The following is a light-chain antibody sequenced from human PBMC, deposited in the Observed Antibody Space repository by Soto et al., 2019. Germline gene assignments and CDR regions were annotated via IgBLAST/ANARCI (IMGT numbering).Light chain of an antibody. J-gene: IGLJ1*01. Sequence: QSALTQPASVSGSPGQSITISCTGTSSDVGSYNLVSWYQQHPGKSPKLMIYEGSKRPSGVSNRFSGSKSGNTASLSISGLQADDEADYYCCSYAGSSPVEGFGTGPKLTVL. CDR3: CSYAGSSPVEG. CDR1: SSDVGSYNL. CDR2: EGS. V-gene: IGLV2-23*03.